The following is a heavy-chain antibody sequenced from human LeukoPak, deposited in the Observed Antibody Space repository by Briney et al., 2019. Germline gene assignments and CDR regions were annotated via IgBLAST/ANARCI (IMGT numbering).Heavy chain of an antibody. CDR1: GYSFTSYG. D-gene: IGHD3-22*01. J-gene: IGHJ4*02. V-gene: IGHV1-18*01. CDR2: ISTYHGNT. CDR3: ARRPNHYDTSGYDY. Sequence: GSVKVSCKASGYSFTSYGIGWVRQAPGQVLEWMGWISTYHGNTNYAQIFQDRVTLTTDTSTSTAYMELRRLRSDDTAVYYCARRPNHYDTSGYDYWGQGTLVTVSS.